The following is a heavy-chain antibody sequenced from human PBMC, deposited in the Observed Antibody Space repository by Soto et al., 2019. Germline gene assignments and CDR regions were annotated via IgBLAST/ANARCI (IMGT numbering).Heavy chain of an antibody. CDR2: MNPNSGNT. CDR1: GYTFTSYA. Sequence: GASVKVSCKASGYTFTSYAINWARQATGQGLEWMGWMNPNSGNTGYAQKFQGRVTMTRNTSISTAYMELSSLRSEDTAVYYCARVKAWPPLRIAVAGSGYWFDPWGQGTLVTVSS. J-gene: IGHJ5*02. CDR3: ARVKAWPPLRIAVAGSGYWFDP. D-gene: IGHD6-19*01. V-gene: IGHV1-8*01.